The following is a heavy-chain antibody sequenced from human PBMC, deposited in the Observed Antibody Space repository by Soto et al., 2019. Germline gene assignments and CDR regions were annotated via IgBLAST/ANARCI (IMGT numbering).Heavy chain of an antibody. CDR3: AKRIAPTGARGFDY. J-gene: IGHJ4*02. CDR2: ISGGGGIT. V-gene: IGHV3-23*01. D-gene: IGHD6-13*01. CDR1: GFTFSSYT. Sequence: GGSLRLSCAASGFTFSSYTMSWVRQAPGKGLEWVLVISGGGGITYYADSVKGRFTISRDNSKNTLYLQMNSLRAEDTAVYYCAKRIAPTGARGFDYWGQGALVTVSS.